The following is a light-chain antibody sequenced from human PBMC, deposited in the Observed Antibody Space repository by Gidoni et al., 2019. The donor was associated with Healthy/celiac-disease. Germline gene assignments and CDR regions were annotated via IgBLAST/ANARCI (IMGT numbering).Light chain of an antibody. CDR2: GAS. V-gene: IGKV3-20*01. J-gene: IGKJ1*01. Sequence: EIVLTQSPGTLSLSPGESATLSCRASQSVSSSYLAWYQQKPGQAPRLLIYGASSRATGIPDRFSGSGSGTDFTLTISRLEPEDFAVYYCQQYGSSPQKFGQGTKVEIK. CDR3: QQYGSSPQK. CDR1: QSVSSSY.